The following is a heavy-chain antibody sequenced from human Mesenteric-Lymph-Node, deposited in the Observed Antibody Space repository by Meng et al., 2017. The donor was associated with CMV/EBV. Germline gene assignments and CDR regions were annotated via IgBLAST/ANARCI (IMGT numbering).Heavy chain of an antibody. CDR2: ISYDGSNK. J-gene: IGHJ6*02. CDR1: GFTFSSYA. CDR3: ARDVRVAATSSYYGMDV. D-gene: IGHD1-26*01. Sequence: GESLKISCAASGFTFSSYAMHWVRQAPGKGLEWVAVISYDGSNKYYADSVKGRFTISRDNSKSTLYLQMNSLRAEDTAVYYCARDVRVAATSSYYGMDVWGQGTTVTVSS. V-gene: IGHV3-30*04.